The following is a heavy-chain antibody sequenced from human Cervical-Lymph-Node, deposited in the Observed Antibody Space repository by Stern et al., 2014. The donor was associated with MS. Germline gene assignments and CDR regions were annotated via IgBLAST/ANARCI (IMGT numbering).Heavy chain of an antibody. J-gene: IGHJ4*02. CDR2: ISHDGGKN. CDR1: GFTFSNYP. V-gene: IGHV3-30*19. CDR3: ATSYSRGWYFLFNN. Sequence: QVQLVESGGGVVQPGRSLRLSCAASGFTFSNYPMHWVRQAPGKGLEWVAGISHDGGKNHSADSVRGRFTVSRDNSKNTMYLQMTSLRVEDTAVYFCATSYSRGWYFLFNNWGQGTLATVSS. D-gene: IGHD6-19*01.